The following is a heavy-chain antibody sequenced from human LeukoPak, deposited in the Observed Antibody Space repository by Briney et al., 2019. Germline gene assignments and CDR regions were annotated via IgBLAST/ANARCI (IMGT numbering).Heavy chain of an antibody. J-gene: IGHJ6*03. Sequence: GGSLRLSCAASGFTFSNYWMSWVRQAPGKGLEWLANIKQDGSEKYYVDSVKGRFTISRDNAKNSLYLQMNSLRAEDTAVYYCASPANDLPYYYYMDVWGKGTTVTVSS. CDR2: IKQDGSEK. CDR3: ASPANDLPYYYYMDV. D-gene: IGHD1-1*01. V-gene: IGHV3-7*01. CDR1: GFTFSNYW.